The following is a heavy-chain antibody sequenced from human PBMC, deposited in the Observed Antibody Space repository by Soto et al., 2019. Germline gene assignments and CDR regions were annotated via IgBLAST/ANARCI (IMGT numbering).Heavy chain of an antibody. J-gene: IGHJ4*02. CDR2: IHPGDSIT. V-gene: IGHV5-51*01. Sequence: WESLKISCSTSGYSFTTYWIGWVRQMPGKGLEWVGIIHPGDSITRYSPSFQGQVTISADKSISTAYLQWSSLKASDTAIYYCARSRTDGGNAFDVWGQGTLVTLDS. CDR3: ARSRTDGGNAFDV. CDR1: GYSFTTYW. D-gene: IGHD2-15*01.